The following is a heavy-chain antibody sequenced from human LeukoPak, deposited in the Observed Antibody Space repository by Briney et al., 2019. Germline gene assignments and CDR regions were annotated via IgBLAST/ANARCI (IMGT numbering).Heavy chain of an antibody. Sequence: ASVKVSCKGSGYTFTSYGISWVRQAPGQGLEWMGWISAYNGNTNYAQKLQGRVTMTTDTSTSTAYMELTSLGSDDTAVYYCARDYYGSGSYLYWGQGTLVTVSS. CDR1: GYTFTSYG. CDR3: ARDYYGSGSYLY. J-gene: IGHJ4*02. V-gene: IGHV1-18*01. D-gene: IGHD3-10*01. CDR2: ISAYNGNT.